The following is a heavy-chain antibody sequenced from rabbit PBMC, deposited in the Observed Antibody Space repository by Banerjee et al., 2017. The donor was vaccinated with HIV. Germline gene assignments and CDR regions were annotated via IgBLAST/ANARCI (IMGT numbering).Heavy chain of an antibody. J-gene: IGHJ4*01. CDR1: GFDLSSYYY. D-gene: IGHD8-1*01. Sequence: QSLEESGGDLVKPGASLTLTCTASGFDLSSYYYMCWVRQAPGKGLEWIAFIYTGSSGNTYYASWAKGRFTISKTSSTTVTLQMTSLTAADTATYFCARFGAGSNYYTEITLWGPGTLVTVS. V-gene: IGHV1S40*01. CDR3: ARFGAGSNYYTEITL. CDR2: IYTGSSGNT.